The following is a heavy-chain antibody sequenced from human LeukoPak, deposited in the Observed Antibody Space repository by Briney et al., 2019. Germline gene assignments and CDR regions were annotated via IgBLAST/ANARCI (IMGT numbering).Heavy chain of an antibody. CDR2: ISSSSSTV. CDR3: VKSPSDGLDV. J-gene: IGHJ6*02. CDR1: GFTFSDYS. V-gene: IGHV3-48*01. Sequence: PGGSLRLSCAASGFTFSDYSMNWVRQAPGKGLEWVSYISSSSSTVYYADSVKGRFTTSRDNSKNTLYLQMSSLRPEDAAVYYCVKSPSDGLDVWGQGATVTVSS.